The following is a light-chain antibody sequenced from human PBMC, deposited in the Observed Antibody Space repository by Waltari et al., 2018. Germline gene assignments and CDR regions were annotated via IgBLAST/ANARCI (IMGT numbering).Light chain of an antibody. CDR3: QQLNSYPLT. Sequence: IVMTQSPLSLSVTPGESASISCRSSRSLLHSNEQNYLEWYFQKPGQSPQLLLYLGSNRASGVPDRFSGSGSGTDFTLQISRVEAEDFATYYCQQLNSYPLTFGGGTKVEI. J-gene: IGKJ4*01. CDR1: RSLLHSNEQNY. V-gene: IGKV2-28*01. CDR2: LGS.